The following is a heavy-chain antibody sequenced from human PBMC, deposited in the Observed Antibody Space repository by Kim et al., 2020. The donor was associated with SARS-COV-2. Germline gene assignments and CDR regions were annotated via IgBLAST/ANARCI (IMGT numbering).Heavy chain of an antibody. J-gene: IGHJ6*02. V-gene: IGHV3-11*01. CDR3: TRARVSRYGMDV. Sequence: YADSVEGRFTISRDNAKNSMYLQMNSLRVEDTAVYYCTRARVSRYGMDVWGQGTTVTVSS. D-gene: IGHD6-13*01.